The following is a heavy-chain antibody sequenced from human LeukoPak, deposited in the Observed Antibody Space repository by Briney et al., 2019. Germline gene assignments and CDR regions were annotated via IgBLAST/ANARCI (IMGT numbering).Heavy chain of an antibody. CDR1: GFTFSTYG. J-gene: IGHJ3*02. D-gene: IGHD5-12*01. V-gene: IGHV3-30*02. Sequence: QPGGSLRLSCAASGFTFSTYGMHWVRQAPGKGLEWVAVIWYGGSNKDYADSVKGRFTISRDNSKNILYLQMNSLRAEDTAVYYCAKDAIKRGYGAFDIWGQGTMVTVSS. CDR3: AKDAIKRGYGAFDI. CDR2: IWYGGSNK.